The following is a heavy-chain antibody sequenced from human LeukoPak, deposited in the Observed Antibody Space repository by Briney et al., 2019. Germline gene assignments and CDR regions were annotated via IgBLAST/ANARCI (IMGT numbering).Heavy chain of an antibody. Sequence: SETLSLTCTVSGGSISSYYWGWIRQPPGKGLEWIGSIYYSGSTYYNPSLKSRVTISVDTSKNQFSLKLSSVTAADTAVYYCARHLASYNWNLNWFDPWGQGTLVTVSS. V-gene: IGHV4-39*01. CDR2: IYYSGST. D-gene: IGHD1-20*01. CDR1: GGSISSYY. J-gene: IGHJ5*02. CDR3: ARHLASYNWNLNWFDP.